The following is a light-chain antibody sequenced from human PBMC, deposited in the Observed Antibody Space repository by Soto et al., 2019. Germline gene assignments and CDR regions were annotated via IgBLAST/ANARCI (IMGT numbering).Light chain of an antibody. CDR1: QTLSSNF. V-gene: IGKV3-20*01. J-gene: IGKJ1*01. CDR3: QQFGSAPRT. CDR2: GAA. Sequence: EIVLTQSPGTLSLSPGERVTLSCRASQTLSSNFLAWYQQRPGQAPSLLIYGAANRATGVPDRFSGGGSGTDFTLTISRLEPEDFAVYYCQQFGSAPRTFGQGTKLDIK.